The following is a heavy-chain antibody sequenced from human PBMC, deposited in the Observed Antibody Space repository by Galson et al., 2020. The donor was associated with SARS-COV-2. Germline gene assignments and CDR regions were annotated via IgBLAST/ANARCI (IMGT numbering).Heavy chain of an antibody. Sequence: GESLMISCKSSGFSFSDYWIAWVRQKPGKGLEWLGIIFPRDSDIRYNPSFQGQVTLSADMSITTAYLQWSSRATSDTATYYCARQPASSPPLCQLKHYYGMGVWSNGTTVAVSS. V-gene: IGHV5-51*01. CDR3: ARQPASSPPLCQLKHYYGMGV. D-gene: IGHD3-10*01. CDR1: GFSFSDYW. CDR2: IFPRDSDI. J-gene: IGHJ6*04.